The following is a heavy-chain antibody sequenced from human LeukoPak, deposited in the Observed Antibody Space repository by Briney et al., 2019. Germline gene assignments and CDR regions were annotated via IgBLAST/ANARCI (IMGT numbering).Heavy chain of an antibody. CDR1: GGSFSGYY. D-gene: IGHD5-12*01. CDR2: INHSGTT. V-gene: IGHV4-34*01. Sequence: PSETLSLTCAVYGGSFSGYYWSWIRQPPGKGLEWIGEINHSGTTNYNPSLKSRVTISVDTSKNQFSLKLSSVTAADTAVYYCARGDQWLRFFPGYWGQGTLVTVSS. J-gene: IGHJ4*02. CDR3: ARGDQWLRFFPGY.